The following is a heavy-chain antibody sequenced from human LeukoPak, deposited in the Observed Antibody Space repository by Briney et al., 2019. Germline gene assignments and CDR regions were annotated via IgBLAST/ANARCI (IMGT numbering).Heavy chain of an antibody. V-gene: IGHV3-21*01. J-gene: IGHJ1*01. CDR3: VRDLMGSGSTTAYLHH. CDR1: GFTFIDYS. D-gene: IGHD1-1*01. CDR2: ISRSSRHV. Sequence: NPGGSLRLSCAASGFTFIDYSMNWVRQAPGQGLEWVSSISRSSRHVYYAGSVKGRFTISRDNAKNSLYLQMNSLRAEDMAVYFCVRDLMGSGSTTAYLHHWGQGTLVTVSS.